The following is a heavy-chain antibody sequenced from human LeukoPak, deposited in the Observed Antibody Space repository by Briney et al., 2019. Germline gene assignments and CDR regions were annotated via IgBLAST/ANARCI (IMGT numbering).Heavy chain of an antibody. CDR2: IYYSGST. CDR1: GGSISSGDYY. V-gene: IGHV4-30-4*01. D-gene: IGHD4-17*01. Sequence: SETLSLTCTVSGGSISSGDYYWSWIRQPPGKGLEWIGYIYYSGSTYYNPSLKSRVTISVDTSKNQFSLKLSSVTAAGTAVYYCARAVTTYFDYWGQGTLVTVSS. J-gene: IGHJ4*02. CDR3: ARAVTTYFDY.